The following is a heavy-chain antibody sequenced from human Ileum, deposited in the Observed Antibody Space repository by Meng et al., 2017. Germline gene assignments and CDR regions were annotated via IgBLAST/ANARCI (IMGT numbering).Heavy chain of an antibody. CDR3: SRDMMD. J-gene: IGHJ4*02. D-gene: IGHD3-16*01. V-gene: IGHV3-74*01. CDR2: ISPDGSSS. CDR1: GFTFSKTW. Sequence: EAQVVGSGGGAVQAGVSLRLSCVASGFTFSKTWMHWVRQAPGKGLVWVSRISPDGSSSNNADSVKGRFTVSRDNSKNTLFLQMSSLRVEDTAMYYCSRDMMDLGQGTLVTVSS.